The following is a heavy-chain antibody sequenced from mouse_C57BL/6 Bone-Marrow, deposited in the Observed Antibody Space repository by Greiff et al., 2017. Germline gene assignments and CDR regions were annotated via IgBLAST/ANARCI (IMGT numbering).Heavy chain of an antibody. V-gene: IGHV5-9*01. D-gene: IGHD1-1*01. CDR3: ARRGYGSRDAMDY. CDR2: ISGGGGNT. Sequence: EVKLVESGGGLVKPGGSLKLSCAASAFTFSSYTMSWVRQTPEKRLEWVATISGGGGNTYYPDSVKGRFTISRDNAKNTLYLQMSSLRSEDTALYYCARRGYGSRDAMDYWGQGTSVTVSS. J-gene: IGHJ4*01. CDR1: AFTFSSYT.